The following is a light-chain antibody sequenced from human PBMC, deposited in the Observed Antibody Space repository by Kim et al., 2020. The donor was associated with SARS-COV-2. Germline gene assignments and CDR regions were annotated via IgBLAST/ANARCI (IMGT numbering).Light chain of an antibody. Sequence: LGSSVKLTCTLSSGHSSYIIAWHQQQPGKAPRYLMKLEGSGSYNKGSGVPDRFSGSSSGADRYLTISNLQSEDEADYYCETWDSNTRVFGGGTQLTV. CDR3: ETWDSNTRV. J-gene: IGLJ3*02. CDR1: SGHSSYI. CDR2: LEGSGSY. V-gene: IGLV4-60*03.